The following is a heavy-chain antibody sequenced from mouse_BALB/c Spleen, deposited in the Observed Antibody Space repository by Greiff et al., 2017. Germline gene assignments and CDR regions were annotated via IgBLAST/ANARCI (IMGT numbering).Heavy chain of an antibody. CDR1: GFTFSSFG. J-gene: IGHJ2*01. CDR2: ISSGSSTI. V-gene: IGHV5-17*02. CDR3: ARSRDPYYFDY. Sequence: EVQLVESGGGLVQPGGSRKLSCAASGFTFSSFGMHWVRQAPEKGLEWVAYISSGSSTIYYADTVKGRFTISRDNPKNTLFLQMTSLRSEDTAMYYCARSRDPYYFDYWGQGTTLTVSS.